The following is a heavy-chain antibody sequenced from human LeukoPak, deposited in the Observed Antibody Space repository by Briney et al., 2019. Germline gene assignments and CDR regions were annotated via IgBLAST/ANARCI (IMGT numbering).Heavy chain of an antibody. CDR3: ARDKGAWNLDF. V-gene: IGHV3-48*03. CDR2: ITSSGNTI. CDR1: GFTFSGYE. J-gene: IGHJ4*02. Sequence: PGGSLRLACAASGFTFSGYEMNWVRQAPGRGLEWLSYITSSGNTIDYADFVKGRFTTSRDNAESSLYLQMNSLRAEDTAVYYCARDKGAWNLDFWGQGTLVTVSS. D-gene: IGHD1-1*01.